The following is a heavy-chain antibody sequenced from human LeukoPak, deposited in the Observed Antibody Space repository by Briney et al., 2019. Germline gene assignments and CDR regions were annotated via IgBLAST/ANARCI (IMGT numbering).Heavy chain of an antibody. CDR3: ARVRAHYYENSGYLAISGAFDI. CDR1: GFAFSSYT. V-gene: IGHV3-21*01. J-gene: IGHJ3*02. Sequence: GGALRLSCANSGFAFSSYTMNWVRPAPGEGLGWGSSICSSSIYRYSADSVKGRFTISRDNAKNSLYLQMNSLRAEDTAVYYCARVRAHYYENSGYLAISGAFDIWGQGTMVTVSS. CDR2: ICSSSIYR. D-gene: IGHD3-22*01.